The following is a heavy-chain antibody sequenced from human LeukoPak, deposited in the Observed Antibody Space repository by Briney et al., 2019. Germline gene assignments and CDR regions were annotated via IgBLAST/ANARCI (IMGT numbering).Heavy chain of an antibody. D-gene: IGHD2-2*01. CDR3: ARGGDSAEEIVVVPAPDGYFDL. CDR1: GGSISSGDYY. V-gene: IGHV4-30-4*01. J-gene: IGHJ2*01. CDR2: IYYSGST. Sequence: SETLSLTCTVSGGSISSGDYYWSWIRQPPGKGLEWIGYIYYSGSTYYNPSLKSRVTISVDTSKNQFSLKLSSVTAADTAVYYCARGGDSAEEIVVVPAPDGYFDLWGRGTLVTVSS.